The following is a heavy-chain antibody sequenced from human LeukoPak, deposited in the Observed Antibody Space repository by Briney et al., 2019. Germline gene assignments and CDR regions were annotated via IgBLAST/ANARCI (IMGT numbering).Heavy chain of an antibody. CDR1: GFTFSSYA. J-gene: IGHJ4*02. CDR3: ASIGDYDDY. V-gene: IGHV3-30-3*01. CDR2: ISYDGSNK. Sequence: GRSLRLSCAASGFTFSSYATHWVRQAPGKGLEWVAVISYDGSNKYYADSVKGRFTISRDNSKNTLYLQMNSLRAEDTAVYYCASIGDYDDYWGQGTLVTVSS.